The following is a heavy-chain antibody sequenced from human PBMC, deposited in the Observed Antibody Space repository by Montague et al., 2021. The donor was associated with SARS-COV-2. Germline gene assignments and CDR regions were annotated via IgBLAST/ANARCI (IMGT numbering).Heavy chain of an antibody. CDR3: ARGWFSPMLVVVIRGPFDY. D-gene: IGHD3-22*01. J-gene: IGHJ4*02. Sequence: SETLSPTCTLSGGSISSSSYYWGWIRQPPGKGLEWIGTIYYSGSTYYXPSLKNRVTISVDTSKNQFSLKLRSVTAADTAVYYCARGWFSPMLVVVIRGPFDYWGQGALVTVSS. CDR1: GGSISSSSYY. CDR2: IYYSGST. V-gene: IGHV4-39*07.